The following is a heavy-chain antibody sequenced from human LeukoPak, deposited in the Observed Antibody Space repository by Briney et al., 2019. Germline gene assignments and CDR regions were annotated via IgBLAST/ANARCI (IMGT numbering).Heavy chain of an antibody. Sequence: GGSLRLSCAASGFTFSSYWMHWVRQAPGKGLVWVSRINSDGSSTSYADSVKGRFTISRDNSKNTLYLQMNSLRAEDTAVYYCVGATSLVSRRHYDSSGYRDYWGQGTLVTVSS. CDR2: INSDGSST. J-gene: IGHJ4*02. CDR3: VGATSLVSRRHYDSSGYRDY. D-gene: IGHD3-22*01. V-gene: IGHV3-74*01. CDR1: GFTFSSYW.